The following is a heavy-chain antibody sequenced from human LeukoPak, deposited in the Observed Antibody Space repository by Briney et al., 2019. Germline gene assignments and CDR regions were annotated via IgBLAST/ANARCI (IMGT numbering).Heavy chain of an antibody. D-gene: IGHD3-10*01. Sequence: SETLSLTCTVSGGSISSGGYYWSWLRQHPGKGLEWIGYIYDSESTYYNPSLKSRVTISVDTSKNQFSLRLSSVTAADTAVYYCARDSGYRAYWYFDLWGRGTLVTVSS. J-gene: IGHJ2*01. CDR3: ARDSGYRAYWYFDL. CDR1: GGSISSGGYY. V-gene: IGHV4-31*03. CDR2: IYDSEST.